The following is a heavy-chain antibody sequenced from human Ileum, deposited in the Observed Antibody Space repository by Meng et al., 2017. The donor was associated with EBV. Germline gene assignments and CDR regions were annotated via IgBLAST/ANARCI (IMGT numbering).Heavy chain of an antibody. V-gene: IGHV4-34*01. CDR1: GGSLSGYH. D-gene: IGHD6-6*01. CDR3: ARGWVHSASSLHFDY. CDR2: INYTGNT. J-gene: IGHJ4*02. Sequence: VQRRHWGEGLSKPSGPLPLPCVVYGGSLSGYHWGWIPQTPDKGLEWIAEINYTGNTWFNPALKSRITMSIDTSANQLSLKLTSVTAADAAVYYCARGWVHSASSLHFDYWSQGTLVTVSS.